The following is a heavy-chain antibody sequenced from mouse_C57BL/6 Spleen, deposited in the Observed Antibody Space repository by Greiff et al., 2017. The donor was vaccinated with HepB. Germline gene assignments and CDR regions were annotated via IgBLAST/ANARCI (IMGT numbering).Heavy chain of an antibody. CDR3: AIIYDGYPFDY. J-gene: IGHJ2*01. CDR2: ISSGSSTI. V-gene: IGHV5-17*01. CDR1: GFTFSDYG. Sequence: EVKVVESGGGLVKPGGSLKLSCAASGFTFSDYGMHWVRQAPEKGLEWVAYISSGSSTIYYADTVKGRLTFSRDNATNTLFLQITSLRSEDTAIYYCAIIYDGYPFDYWGQGTTLTVSS. D-gene: IGHD2-3*01.